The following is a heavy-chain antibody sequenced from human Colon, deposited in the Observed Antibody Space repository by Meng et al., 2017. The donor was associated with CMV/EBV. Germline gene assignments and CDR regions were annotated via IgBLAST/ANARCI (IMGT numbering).Heavy chain of an antibody. CDR1: EFTFSSFA. CDR3: ARLRQFLDTPY. Sequence: EVQLLDCGGGLVRPGGSLRLSCAASEFTFSSFAMSWVRQAPGKGLEWVSTISATGGTTYYADSVEGRFTISRDNSKNTLYLQMNSLRAEDTAVYYCARLRQFLDTPYWGQGTLVTVSS. J-gene: IGHJ4*02. CDR2: ISATGGTT. V-gene: IGHV3-23*01. D-gene: IGHD3/OR15-3a*01.